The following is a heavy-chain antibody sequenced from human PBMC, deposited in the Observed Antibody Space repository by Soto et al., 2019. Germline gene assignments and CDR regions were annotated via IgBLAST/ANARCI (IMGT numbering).Heavy chain of an antibody. V-gene: IGHV1-69*06. CDR1: GGTFSSYA. CDR3: ASLAVAGTYYYYYGMDV. J-gene: IGHJ6*02. D-gene: IGHD6-19*01. Sequence: GASVKVSCKASGGTFSSYAISWVRQAPGQGLEWMGGIIPIFGTANYAQKFQGRVTITADKSTSTAYMELSSLRSEDTAVYYCASLAVAGTYYYYYGMDVWGQGTTVTVSS. CDR2: IIPIFGTA.